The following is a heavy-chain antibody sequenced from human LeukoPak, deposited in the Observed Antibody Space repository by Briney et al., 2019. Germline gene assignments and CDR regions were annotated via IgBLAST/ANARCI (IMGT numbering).Heavy chain of an antibody. D-gene: IGHD2-2*01. CDR2: INHSGST. J-gene: IGHJ6*02. V-gene: IGHV4-34*01. CDR3: ARYCSSTSCLSGMDV. CDR1: GGSFSGYY. Sequence: TSSETLSLTCAVYGGSFSGYYWSWIRQPPGKGLEWIGEINHSGSTNYNPSLKSRVTISVDTSKNQFSLKLSSVTAADTAVYYCARYCSSTSCLSGMDVWGQGTTVTVSS.